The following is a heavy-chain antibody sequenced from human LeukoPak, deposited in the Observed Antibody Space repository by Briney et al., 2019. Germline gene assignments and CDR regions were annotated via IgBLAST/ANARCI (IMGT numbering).Heavy chain of an antibody. CDR2: IIPIFGTA. D-gene: IGHD3-22*01. J-gene: IGHJ3*02. CDR3: AEVIVATPDPNDAFGI. V-gene: IGHV1-69*06. Sequence: GASVKVSCKASGGTFSSYAISWVRQAPGQGLEWMGGIIPIFGTANYAQKFQGRVTITADKSTSTAYMELSSLTSEDTAIYYCAEVIVATPDPNDAFGIWGQGTMVTVSS. CDR1: GGTFSSYA.